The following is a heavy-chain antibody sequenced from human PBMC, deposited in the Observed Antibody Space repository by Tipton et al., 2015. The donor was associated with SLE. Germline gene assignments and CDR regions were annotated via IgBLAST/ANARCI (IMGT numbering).Heavy chain of an antibody. V-gene: IGHV3-21*01. CDR2: ISTSSSYI. CDR3: ARGKLTYGAFDI. CDR1: GFTFNIYT. D-gene: IGHD3-10*01. Sequence: SLRLSCATSGFTFNIYTMNWVRQAPGKGLEWVSSISTSSSYIYYADSVKGRFTISRDNAKNSLYLQMNSLRAEDTAVYYCARGKLTYGAFDIWGQGTMVTVSS. J-gene: IGHJ3*02.